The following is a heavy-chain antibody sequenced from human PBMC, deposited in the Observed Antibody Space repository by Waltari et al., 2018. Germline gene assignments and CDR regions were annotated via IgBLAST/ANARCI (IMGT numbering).Heavy chain of an antibody. CDR1: GGSISSGSFF. J-gene: IGHJ3*02. CDR3: ARDRGEWNDGAAFDI. V-gene: IGHV4-61*02. Sequence: QVQLQESGPGLVKPSQTLSLTCAASGGSISSGSFFWNWIRQPAGKGLEWIGRMYSSGGIHYNPFLKSRVTISRDTSKNQVSLKVNSVTAADTAIYYCARDRGEWNDGAAFDIWGQGTIVTVSS. D-gene: IGHD1-1*01. CDR2: MYSSGGI.